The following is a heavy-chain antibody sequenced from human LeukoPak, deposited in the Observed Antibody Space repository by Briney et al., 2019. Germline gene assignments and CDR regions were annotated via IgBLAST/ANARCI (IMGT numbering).Heavy chain of an antibody. CDR2: FYSGST. CDR1: GGSISSYY. J-gene: IGHJ4*02. D-gene: IGHD1-26*01. V-gene: IGHV4-4*07. Sequence: SETLCLTCAASGGSISSYYWSWVRQPAGKGLEWVGRFYSGSTNYNPSPKGRGTMSVYTSKNQFSLKLSSVTAADAAVYYCARDSRIMGAPGAFDYWGQGTLVTVSS. CDR3: ARDSRIMGAPGAFDY.